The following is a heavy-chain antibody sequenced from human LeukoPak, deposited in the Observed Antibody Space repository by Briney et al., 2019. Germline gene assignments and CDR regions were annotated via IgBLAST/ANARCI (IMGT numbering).Heavy chain of an antibody. D-gene: IGHD3-10*01. J-gene: IGHJ6*03. CDR3: ATAYQYGSGSYAQTYYYYYMEV. CDR1: GYTLTELS. Sequence: ASVKVSCKVSGYTLTELSMHWVRQAPGKGLEWMGGFDPEDGETIYAQKFQGRVTMTEDTSTDTAYMELSSLRSEDTAVYYCATAYQYGSGSYAQTYYYYYMEVWGKGTTVTLSS. CDR2: FDPEDGET. V-gene: IGHV1-24*01.